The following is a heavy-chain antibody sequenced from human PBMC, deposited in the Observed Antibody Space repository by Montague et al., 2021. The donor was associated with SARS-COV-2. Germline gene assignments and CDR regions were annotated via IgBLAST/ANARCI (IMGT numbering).Heavy chain of an antibody. CDR1: GGSISSYY. CDR3: ARHKKRLWFGELLFDY. V-gene: IGHV4-59*08. D-gene: IGHD3-10*01. Sequence: SETLSLTCTVSGGSISSYYWSWIRQPPGKGLEWIGYIYYSGSTNYNPSLKSRVTISVDTSKNQFPLKLSSVTAADTAVYYCARHKKRLWFGELLFDYWGQGTLVTVSS. J-gene: IGHJ4*02. CDR2: IYYSGST.